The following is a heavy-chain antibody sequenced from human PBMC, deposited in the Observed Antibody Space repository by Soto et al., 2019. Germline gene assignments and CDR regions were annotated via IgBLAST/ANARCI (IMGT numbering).Heavy chain of an antibody. Sequence: GASVKVSCKASGYTFTDYDINWVRQAPGQGLEWMGWVSPNRGNTVYAQKCQDGVTMTSHTSISTAYIELSNLRFADTAMYYCARGRFYLEPRTWFDFWGQGTPVTVSS. D-gene: IGHD3-3*01. CDR1: GYTFTDYD. CDR3: ARGRFYLEPRTWFDF. CDR2: VSPNRGNT. V-gene: IGHV1-8*01. J-gene: IGHJ5*01.